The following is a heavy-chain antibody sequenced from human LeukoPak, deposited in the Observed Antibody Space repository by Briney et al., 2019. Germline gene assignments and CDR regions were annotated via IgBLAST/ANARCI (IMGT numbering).Heavy chain of an antibody. CDR2: IYATGST. CDR1: GDFFRNYW. CDR3: GRQGYTAGYYFLDF. Sequence: SETLSLTCDVSGDFFRNYWWGWVRQPAGKGLEWIGRIYATGSTQFNPSLKSRLTLSMDTSTNQLSLKLTSVTAADTAVYFCGRQGYTAGYYFLDFWSQGTLVTVSS. D-gene: IGHD5-12*01. J-gene: IGHJ4*02. V-gene: IGHV4-4*07.